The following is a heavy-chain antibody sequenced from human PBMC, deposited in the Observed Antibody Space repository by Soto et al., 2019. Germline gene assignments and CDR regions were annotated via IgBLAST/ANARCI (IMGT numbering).Heavy chain of an antibody. CDR3: AREGPYNYGYTY. J-gene: IGHJ4*02. CDR1: GFTFSNYG. CDR2: IRYDGSKE. Sequence: QVQLVESGGGVVQPGRSLRLSCAATGFTFSNYGMHWFRQAPGKGLEWVATIRYDGSKEYYVDSVKGRFTISRDNSKNTLYMQMNSLRADETAVYYCAREGPYNYGYTYWGQGTLVTVSS. D-gene: IGHD5-18*01. V-gene: IGHV3-33*01.